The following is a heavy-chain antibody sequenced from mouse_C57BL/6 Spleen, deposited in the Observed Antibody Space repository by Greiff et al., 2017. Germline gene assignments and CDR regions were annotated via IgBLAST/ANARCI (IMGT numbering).Heavy chain of an antibody. CDR1: GYTFTSYW. CDR2: IDPSDSET. Sequence: QVQLQQPGAELVRPGSSVKLSCKASGYTFTSYWMHWVKQRPIQGLEWIGNIDPSDSETHYNQKFKDKATLTVDKSSSTAYMQLSSLTSEDSAVYYCARWGGPEVATDYAMDYWGQGTSVTVSS. J-gene: IGHJ4*01. V-gene: IGHV1-52*01. D-gene: IGHD1-1*01. CDR3: ARWGGPEVATDYAMDY.